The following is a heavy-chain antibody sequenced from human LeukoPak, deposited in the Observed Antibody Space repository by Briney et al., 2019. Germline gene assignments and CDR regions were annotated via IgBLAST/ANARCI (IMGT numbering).Heavy chain of an antibody. Sequence: GGSLRLSCAASGFTFSNYGMRCVRQAPGKGLEWVSDISYDGSNKYYAESVKGRFTISRDNSKNTLYLQMNSLRAEDTGVYYCAKMGDSGYEFDYWGQGTLVTVSS. J-gene: IGHJ4*02. CDR1: GFTFSNYG. CDR3: AKMGDSGYEFDY. D-gene: IGHD5-12*01. V-gene: IGHV3-30*18. CDR2: ISYDGSNK.